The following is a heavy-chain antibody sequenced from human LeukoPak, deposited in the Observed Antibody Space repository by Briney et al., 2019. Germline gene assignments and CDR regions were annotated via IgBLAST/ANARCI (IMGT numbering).Heavy chain of an antibody. D-gene: IGHD6-13*01. J-gene: IGHJ2*01. V-gene: IGHV1-24*01. CDR1: GYTLSELS. Sequence: GASVKVSCKVSGYTLSELSMHWVRQAPGKGLEWMGGFDPEDGETIYAQKFQGRVTMTEDTSTDTAYMELSSLRSDDTAVYYCATRYGSSVWYFDLWGRGTLVTVSS. CDR3: ATRYGSSVWYFDL. CDR2: FDPEDGET.